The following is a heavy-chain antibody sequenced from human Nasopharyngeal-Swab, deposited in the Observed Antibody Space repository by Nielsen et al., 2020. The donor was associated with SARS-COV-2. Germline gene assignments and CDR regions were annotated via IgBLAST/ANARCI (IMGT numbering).Heavy chain of an antibody. V-gene: IGHV4-39*01. Sequence: SETLSLTCSVSGGSISTSSYYWGWIRQPPGKGLEWIGNFYYGGSTYYNSSLKSRISMAVDTSKNQFSLRLSSVTAADTAVYYCVRRLEYGRSYYWGQGTLVTVSS. CDR2: FYYGGST. CDR3: VRRLEYGRSYY. J-gene: IGHJ4*02. D-gene: IGHD1-26*01. CDR1: GGSISTSSYY.